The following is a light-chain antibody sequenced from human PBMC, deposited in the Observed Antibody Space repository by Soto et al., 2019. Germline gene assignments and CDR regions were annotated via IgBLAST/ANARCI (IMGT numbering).Light chain of an antibody. CDR3: QQRSNWPGIT. Sequence: EIVLTQSPATLSLSPGERATLSCRASQSVSSYLAWYQQKPGRAPRLLIYDASNRATGIPARFSGSGSGTDFTLTISSLEPEDFAVYYCQQRSNWPGITFGGGTKVEIK. CDR1: QSVSSY. J-gene: IGKJ4*01. V-gene: IGKV3-11*01. CDR2: DAS.